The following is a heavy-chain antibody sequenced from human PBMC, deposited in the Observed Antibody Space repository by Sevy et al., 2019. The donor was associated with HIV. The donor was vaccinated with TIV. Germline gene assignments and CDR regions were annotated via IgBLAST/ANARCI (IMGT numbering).Heavy chain of an antibody. CDR1: GFTFDDYG. CDR3: ARDRTPVTTYFDY. CDR2: INWSGAST. Sequence: GRSLRLSCAVSGFTFDDYGMSWVRQAPGKGLEWVSGINWSGASTDYADSVKGRFTISRDNAKNSLYLQMNSLRAEDTAFYYCARDRTPVTTYFDYWGQGTLVTVSS. D-gene: IGHD4-17*01. J-gene: IGHJ4*02. V-gene: IGHV3-20*04.